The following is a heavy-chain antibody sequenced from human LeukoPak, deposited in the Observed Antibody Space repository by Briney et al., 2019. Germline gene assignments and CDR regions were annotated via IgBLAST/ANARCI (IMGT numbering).Heavy chain of an antibody. CDR3: ARWSGYYYVRNFFDY. Sequence: GGSLRLSCAAPGFTFSSYWMSWVRQAPGKGLEWGANIKQDGSEKYYVDSVKGRFTISRDNAKNSLYLQMNSLRAEDTAVYYCARWSGYYYVRNFFDYWGQGTLVTVSS. V-gene: IGHV3-7*01. CDR2: IKQDGSEK. D-gene: IGHD3-22*01. J-gene: IGHJ4*02. CDR1: GFTFSSYW.